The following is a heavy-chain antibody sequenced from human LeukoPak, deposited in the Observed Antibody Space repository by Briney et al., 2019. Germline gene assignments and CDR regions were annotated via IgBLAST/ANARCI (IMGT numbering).Heavy chain of an antibody. V-gene: IGHV3-23*01. Sequence: GGSLRLSCAASGFAFSTYGMSWVRQAPGKGLEWVSIISANGGTTYYADSVRGRFTISRDNAKNTLYLQMNSLRAEDTAVYYCARGSLGSIDYWGQGTLVTVSS. CDR1: GFAFSTYG. D-gene: IGHD2-15*01. CDR3: ARGSLGSIDY. CDR2: ISANGGTT. J-gene: IGHJ4*02.